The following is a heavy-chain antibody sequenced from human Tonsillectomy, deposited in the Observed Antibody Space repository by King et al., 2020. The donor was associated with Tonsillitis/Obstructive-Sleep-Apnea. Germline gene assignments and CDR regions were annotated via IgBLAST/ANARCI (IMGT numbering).Heavy chain of an antibody. Sequence: VQLVESGGGLVQPGESLTLSCAASGITFSKYWMTWVRQAPGKGLGWVANIKKVGSVTKKLASVKGRFTISRNNAKNSLYLQMNSLRAEDTGVYYCTRDRNYYVSGSYYDAFDIWGQGTVVTVSS. V-gene: IGHV3-7*03. CDR3: TRDRNYYVSGSYYDAFDI. CDR1: GITFSKYW. D-gene: IGHD3-10*01. CDR2: IKKVGSVT. J-gene: IGHJ3*02.